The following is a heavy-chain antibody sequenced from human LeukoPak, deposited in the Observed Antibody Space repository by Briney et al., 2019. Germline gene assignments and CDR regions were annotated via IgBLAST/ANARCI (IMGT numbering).Heavy chain of an antibody. CDR1: GYTFTGYY. Sequence: ASVKVSCKASGYTFTGYYMHWVRQAPGQGLEWMGWINPNSGGTNYAQKFQGRVTMTRDTSISTAYMELSRLRSDDTAVYYCARDFDGDGYNLPIDYWGQGTLVTVSS. CDR2: INPNSGGT. CDR3: ARDFDGDGYNLPIDY. V-gene: IGHV1-2*02. D-gene: IGHD5-24*01. J-gene: IGHJ4*02.